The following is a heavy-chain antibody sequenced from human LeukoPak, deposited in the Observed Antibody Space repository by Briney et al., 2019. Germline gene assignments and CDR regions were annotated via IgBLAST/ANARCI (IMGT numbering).Heavy chain of an antibody. D-gene: IGHD2-8*01. Sequence: HPGGSLRLSCVTSGFFFNSYWMSWVRQAPGKGLEWVANENQDGSEIYYVDSVKGRFIMSRDNTKNSFYLQMSSLRVEDTAVYYCARGRGVDSWGQGTLVTVSS. V-gene: IGHV3-7*03. J-gene: IGHJ5*01. CDR1: GFFFNSYW. CDR2: ENQDGSEI. CDR3: ARGRGVDS.